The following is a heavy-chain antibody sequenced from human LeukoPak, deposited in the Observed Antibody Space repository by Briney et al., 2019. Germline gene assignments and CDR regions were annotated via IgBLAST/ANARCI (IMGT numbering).Heavy chain of an antibody. CDR1: GFTFSSYA. J-gene: IGHJ3*02. D-gene: IGHD3-22*01. CDR3: AKSEYYYDSSGYYYVDAFDI. CDR2: ISGSGGST. V-gene: IGHV3-23*01. Sequence: GGSLRLSCAASGFTFSSYAMSWVRQAPGKGLEWVSAISGSGGSTYYADFVKGRFTMSRDNSKNTVYLQMNSLRAEDTAVYHCAKSEYYYDSSGYYYVDAFDIWGQGTMVTVSS.